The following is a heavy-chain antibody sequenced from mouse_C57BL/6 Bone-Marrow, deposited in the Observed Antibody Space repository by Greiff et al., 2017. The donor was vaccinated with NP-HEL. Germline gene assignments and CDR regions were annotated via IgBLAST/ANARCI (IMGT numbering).Heavy chain of an antibody. CDR2: IRNKANNHAT. CDR3: TRTLYYGSSYWYFDV. J-gene: IGHJ1*03. CDR1: GFTFSDAW. V-gene: IGHV6-6*01. Sequence: EVQGVESGGGLVQPGGSMKLSCAASGFTFSDAWMDWVRQSPEKGLEWVAEIRNKANNHATYYAESVKGRFTISRDDSKSSVYLQMNSLRAEDTGIYYCTRTLYYGSSYWYFDVWGTGTTVTVSS. D-gene: IGHD1-1*01.